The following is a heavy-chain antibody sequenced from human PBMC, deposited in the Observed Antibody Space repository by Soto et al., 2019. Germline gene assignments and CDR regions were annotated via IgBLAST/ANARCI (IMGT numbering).Heavy chain of an antibody. Sequence: ASVKVSCKASGYTFTSCNMHWVRQAPGQGLEWMGMINPSGGSTTYAQKFQGRVTMTRGTSTSTVYMELNSLRSEDTAVYYCARGPNPYYFDYWGQGTLVTVSS. CDR2: INPSGGST. V-gene: IGHV1-46*01. J-gene: IGHJ4*02. CDR1: GYTFTSCN. CDR3: ARGPNPYYFDY.